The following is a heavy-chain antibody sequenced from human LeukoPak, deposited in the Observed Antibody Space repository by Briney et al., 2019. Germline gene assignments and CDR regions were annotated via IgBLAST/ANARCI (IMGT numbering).Heavy chain of an antibody. CDR3: ATDHAGKRSDSFWFDP. CDR1: GYTLTELS. J-gene: IGHJ5*02. V-gene: IGHV1-24*01. CDR2: FDPEDGET. D-gene: IGHD4-23*01. Sequence: ASVKVSCKVSGYTLTELSMDWVRQAPGKGLEWMGGFDPEDGETIYAQKFQGRVTMTEDTSTDTAYMELSSLRSEDTAVYYCATDHAGKRSDSFWFDPWGQGTLVTVSS.